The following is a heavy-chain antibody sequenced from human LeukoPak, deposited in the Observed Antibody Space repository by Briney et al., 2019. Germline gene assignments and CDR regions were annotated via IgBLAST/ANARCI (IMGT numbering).Heavy chain of an antibody. CDR1: GGSISSGSYY. J-gene: IGHJ4*02. D-gene: IGHD6-13*01. Sequence: PLETLSLTCTVSGGSISSGSYYWSWIRQPAGKGLEWIGRIYTSGSTNYNPSLKSRVTISVDTSKNQFSLKLSSVTAADTAVYYCARDHRSSSWSYFDYWGQGTLVTVSS. CDR2: IYTSGST. CDR3: ARDHRSSSWSYFDY. V-gene: IGHV4-61*02.